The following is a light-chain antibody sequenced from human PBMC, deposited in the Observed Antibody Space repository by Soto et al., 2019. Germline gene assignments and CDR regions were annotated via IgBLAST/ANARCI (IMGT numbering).Light chain of an antibody. J-gene: IGKJ5*01. V-gene: IGKV1-12*01. CDR1: QGISGW. CDR3: QQASRFPIT. CDR2: AAS. Sequence: DIQMTQSPSSVSASVGDRVTITCRASQGISGWLAWYQQKPGKAPKLLIYAASNLQSGVPSRFSGSASGTDFTLTISSLQPEYFATYYCQQASRFPITFGQGTRLEIK.